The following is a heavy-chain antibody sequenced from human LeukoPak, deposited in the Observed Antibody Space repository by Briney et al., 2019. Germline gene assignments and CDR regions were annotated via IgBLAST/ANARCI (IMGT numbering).Heavy chain of an antibody. D-gene: IGHD2-2*01. V-gene: IGHV5-51*01. Sequence: GDSLKISCEGSGYSFTSYWIGWVRQMPGKGLEWMGIIYPGDSETRYSPSFQGQVTISVDKSISTAYLQWSSLKASDTAMYYCARHSYCSSITCYYYGMDVWGQGTTVTVSS. J-gene: IGHJ6*02. CDR1: GYSFTSYW. CDR2: IYPGDSET. CDR3: ARHSYCSSITCYYYGMDV.